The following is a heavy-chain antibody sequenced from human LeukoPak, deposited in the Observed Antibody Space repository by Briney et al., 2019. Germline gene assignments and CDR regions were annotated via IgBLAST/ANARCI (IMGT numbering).Heavy chain of an antibody. J-gene: IGHJ5*02. D-gene: IGHD6-6*01. V-gene: IGHV3-43D*03. CDR3: AKDSEISSSSGWFDP. Sequence: GGSLRLSCAASGFTFDDYAMHWVRQAPGKGLEWVSLISWDGGSTYYADSVKGRFTISRDNSKNTLYLQMNSLRAEDTAVYYCAKDSEISSSSGWFDPWGQGTLVTVSS. CDR2: ISWDGGST. CDR1: GFTFDDYA.